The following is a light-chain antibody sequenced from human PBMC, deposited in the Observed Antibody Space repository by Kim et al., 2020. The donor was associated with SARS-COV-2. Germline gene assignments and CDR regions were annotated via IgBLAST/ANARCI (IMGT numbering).Light chain of an antibody. CDR3: NSRDSSGNHVV. Sequence: SSELTQDPAVSVALGQTVRITCQGDSLRSYYASWYQQKPGQAPLLVIYGKNNRPSGIPDRFSGSSSGNTASLTITGAQAEDEAYYYCNSRDSSGNHVVFG. J-gene: IGLJ2*01. CDR1: SLRSYY. CDR2: GKN. V-gene: IGLV3-19*01.